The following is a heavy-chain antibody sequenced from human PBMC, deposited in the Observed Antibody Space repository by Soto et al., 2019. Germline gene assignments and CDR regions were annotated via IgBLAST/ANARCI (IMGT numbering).Heavy chain of an antibody. V-gene: IGHV3-23*01. D-gene: IGHD2-21*02. Sequence: EVQLLESGGGLVQPGGSLRLSCAASGLTFSNYGMTWVRQAPGKGLEWVSAISGSGNTYNVDSLKGRFTISRDNSKSTLFLQMNNLRDEDTAVYYCATYGGDSGGFEYFKHWGHGTLVTVSS. J-gene: IGHJ1*01. CDR2: ISGSGNT. CDR1: GLTFSNYG. CDR3: ATYGGDSGGFEYFKH.